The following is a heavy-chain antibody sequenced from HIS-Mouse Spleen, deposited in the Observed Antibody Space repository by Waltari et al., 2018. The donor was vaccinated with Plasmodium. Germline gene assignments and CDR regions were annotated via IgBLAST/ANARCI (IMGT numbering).Heavy chain of an antibody. J-gene: IGHJ2*01. CDR3: ARDCTNNRGSFDL. Sequence: QVQLQQWGAGLLKPSETLSLTCAVYGGSFSGYYWSWIRQPPGKGLEWIGEINHSGSTNYTPSLKSRVTISVDTSKNQFSLKLSSVTAADTAVYYCARDCTNNRGSFDLWGRGTLVTVSS. CDR2: INHSGST. D-gene: IGHD2-8*01. CDR1: GGSFSGYY. V-gene: IGHV4-34*01.